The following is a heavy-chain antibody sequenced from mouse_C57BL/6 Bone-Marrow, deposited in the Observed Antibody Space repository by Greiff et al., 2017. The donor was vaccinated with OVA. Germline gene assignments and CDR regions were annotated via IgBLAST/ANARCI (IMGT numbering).Heavy chain of an antibody. CDR1: GYTFTSYG. V-gene: IGHV1-81*01. Sequence: VKLVEPGAELARPGASVKLSCKASGYTFTSYGISWVKQRTGQGLEWIGEIYPRSGNTYYNEKFKGKATLTADKSSSTAYMELSSLTSEDSAVYFCARQVGMGRRAMDYWGQGTSVTVSS. D-gene: IGHD4-1*01. CDR3: ARQVGMGRRAMDY. J-gene: IGHJ4*01. CDR2: IYPRSGNT.